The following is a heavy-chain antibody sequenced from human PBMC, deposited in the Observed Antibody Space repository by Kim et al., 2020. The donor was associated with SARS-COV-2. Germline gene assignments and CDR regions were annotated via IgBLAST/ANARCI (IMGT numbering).Heavy chain of an antibody. CDR2: INHSGST. Sequence: SETLSLTCAVYGGSFSGYYWSWIRQPPGKGLEWIGEINHSGSTNYNPSLKSRVTISVDTSKNQFSLKLSSVTAADTAVYYCARGKDIVATITSRPYYYYGMDVWGQGTTVTVSS. CDR3: ARGKDIVATITSRPYYYYGMDV. J-gene: IGHJ6*02. V-gene: IGHV4-34*01. D-gene: IGHD5-12*01. CDR1: GGSFSGYY.